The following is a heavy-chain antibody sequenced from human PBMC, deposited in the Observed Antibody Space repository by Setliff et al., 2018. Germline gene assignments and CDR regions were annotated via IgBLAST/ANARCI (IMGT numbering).Heavy chain of an antibody. V-gene: IGHV4-61*09. CDR2: IYTSGST. CDR3: ARGPRRGGFDY. D-gene: IGHD3-16*01. J-gene: IGHJ4*02. CDR1: GGSISSGSYY. Sequence: SETLSLTCTVSGGSISSGSYYWSWIRQPAGKGLEWIGHIYTSGSTNYNPSLKSRVTISVDTSKNQFSLKVISVTPADTAVYYCARGPRRGGFDYWGQGTLVTVSS.